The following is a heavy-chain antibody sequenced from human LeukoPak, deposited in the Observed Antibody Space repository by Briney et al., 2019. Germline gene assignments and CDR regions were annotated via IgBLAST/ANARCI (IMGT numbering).Heavy chain of an antibody. CDR1: GYTFTSYY. CDR2: INPSAGST. V-gene: IGHV1-46*01. J-gene: IGHJ3*02. Sequence: GASVKVSCKASGYTFTSYYIHWVRQAPGQGLEWMGIINPSAGSTNYAQKFQGRVTLTRDTSTSTVYMNVSNLRSEDTAVYYCARESLGSYKTVVIVARGHDAFDIWGQGTMVTVSS. D-gene: IGHD3-22*01. CDR3: ARESLGSYKTVVIVARGHDAFDI.